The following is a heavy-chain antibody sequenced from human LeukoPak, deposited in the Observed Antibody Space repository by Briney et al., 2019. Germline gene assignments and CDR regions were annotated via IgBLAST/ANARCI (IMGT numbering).Heavy chain of an antibody. D-gene: IGHD3-22*01. J-gene: IGHJ4*02. CDR2: IYHSGST. CDR3: ARAGGYDSSGYYPLPDY. V-gene: IGHV4-38-2*02. CDR1: GYSISSGYY. Sequence: SETLSLTCTVSGYSISSGYYWGWIRQPPGKGLEWIGSIYHSGSTYYNPSLKSRVTLSVDTSKNQFSLKLSSVTAADTAVYYCARAGGYDSSGYYPLPDYLGQGTLVTVSS.